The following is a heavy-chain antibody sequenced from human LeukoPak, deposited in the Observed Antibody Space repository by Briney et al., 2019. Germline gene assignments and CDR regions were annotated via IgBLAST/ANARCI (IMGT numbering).Heavy chain of an antibody. V-gene: IGHV3-23*01. Sequence: PGGSLRLSCAASGFTFSSYGMSWVRQAPGKGLEWVSAISGSGGSTYYADSVKGRFTISRDNSKNTLYLQMNSLRAEDTAVYYCAKEMSSSWYLYYYYYYYMDVWGKGTTVTISS. CDR3: AKEMSSSWYLYYYYYYYMDV. D-gene: IGHD6-13*01. J-gene: IGHJ6*03. CDR1: GFTFSSYG. CDR2: ISGSGGST.